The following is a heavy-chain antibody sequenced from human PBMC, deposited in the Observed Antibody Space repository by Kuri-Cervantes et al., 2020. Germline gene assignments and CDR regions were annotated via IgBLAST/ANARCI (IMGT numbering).Heavy chain of an antibody. Sequence: GESLKISCAASGFTVSSNYMSWVRQAPGKGLEWVSVIYSGGSTYYADSVKGRFTISRDNSKNTLYLQMNSLIPEDTAVYFCAKSSGVGATGSFFFDYWGHGTLVTVSS. V-gene: IGHV3-66*02. J-gene: IGHJ4*01. CDR1: GFTVSSNY. D-gene: IGHD1-26*01. CDR2: IYSGGST. CDR3: AKSSGVGATGSFFFDY.